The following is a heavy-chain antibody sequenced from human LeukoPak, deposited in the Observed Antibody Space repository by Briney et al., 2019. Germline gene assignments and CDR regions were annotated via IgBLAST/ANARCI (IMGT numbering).Heavy chain of an antibody. CDR3: ARGPIEMATRGFDY. CDR1: GGSFSGYY. V-gene: IGHV4-34*01. Sequence: SETLSLTCAVYGGSFSGYYWSWIRQPPGKGLEWIGEINHSGSTNYNPSLKSRVTISVDTSKSQFSLKLSSVTAADTAVYYCARGPIEMATRGFDYWGQGTLVTVSS. D-gene: IGHD5-24*01. CDR2: INHSGST. J-gene: IGHJ4*02.